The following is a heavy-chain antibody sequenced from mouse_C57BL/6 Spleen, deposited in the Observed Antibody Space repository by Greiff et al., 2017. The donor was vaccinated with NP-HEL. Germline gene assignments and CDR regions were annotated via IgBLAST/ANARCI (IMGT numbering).Heavy chain of an antibody. CDR2: IYPGDGDT. Sequence: QVQLQQSGPELVKPGASVKISCKASGYAFSSSWMNWVKQRPGKGLEWIGRIYPGDGDTNYNGKFKGKATLTADKSSSTAYMHLSSLTSEDSAVYFCASSYYYGSSWYFDVWGTGTTVTVSS. CDR1: GYAFSSSW. V-gene: IGHV1-82*01. J-gene: IGHJ1*03. CDR3: ASSYYYGSSWYFDV. D-gene: IGHD1-1*01.